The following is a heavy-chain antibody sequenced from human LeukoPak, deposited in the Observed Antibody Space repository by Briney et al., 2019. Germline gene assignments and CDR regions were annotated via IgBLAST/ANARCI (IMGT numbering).Heavy chain of an antibody. D-gene: IGHD3-16*01. J-gene: IGHJ3*02. CDR2: ISTDGSST. V-gene: IGHV3-74*01. Sequence: GGSLRLSCAASGFTFSSYWMHWVRQAPGKGLVWVSLISTDGSSTRYADSVKGRFTISRDNAKNTLYVQMNSLRAEDTAVYYCVRDYVYAFDIWGQGTMVTVSS. CDR3: VRDYVYAFDI. CDR1: GFTFSSYW.